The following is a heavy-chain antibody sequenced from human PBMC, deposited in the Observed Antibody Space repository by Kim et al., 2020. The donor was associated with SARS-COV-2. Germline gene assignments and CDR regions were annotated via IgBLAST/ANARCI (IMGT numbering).Heavy chain of an antibody. V-gene: IGHV1-46*01. Sequence: AQKFQGRVTMTRDTSTSTVYMELSRLRSEDTAVYYCARDQVAVAGRWFDPWGQGTLVTVSS. D-gene: IGHD6-19*01. CDR3: ARDQVAVAGRWFDP. J-gene: IGHJ5*02.